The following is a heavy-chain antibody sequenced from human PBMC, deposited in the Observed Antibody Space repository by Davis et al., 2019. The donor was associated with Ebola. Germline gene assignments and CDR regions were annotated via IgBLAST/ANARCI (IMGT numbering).Heavy chain of an antibody. Sequence: GESLKISCVVSGFPIANYWTHWVRQAPGKGLVWVSRIKSDGSTIYADSVKGRFTISRDNAKNTLYLQMNSLRVEDTAVYYCGRDGIATFGKVKYYYGMDVWGKGTTVTVSS. CDR2: IKSDGST. CDR3: GRDGIATFGKVKYYYGMDV. J-gene: IGHJ6*04. CDR1: GFPIANYW. V-gene: IGHV3-74*01. D-gene: IGHD6-13*01.